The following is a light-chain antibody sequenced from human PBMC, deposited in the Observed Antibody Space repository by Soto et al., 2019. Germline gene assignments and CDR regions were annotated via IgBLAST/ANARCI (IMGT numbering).Light chain of an antibody. J-gene: IGKJ5*01. CDR2: GAS. CDR3: QQRNDWRRGT. V-gene: IGKV3-15*01. Sequence: EIFMTQSPATLSVSPGESATLSCRASQSVSNNLTWYQQKPGQPPRLLIYGASTRATGVPGRFSGGGSGTDFTLPISSIEPEDFAVYYCQQRNDWRRGTFGQGTRLEIK. CDR1: QSVSNN.